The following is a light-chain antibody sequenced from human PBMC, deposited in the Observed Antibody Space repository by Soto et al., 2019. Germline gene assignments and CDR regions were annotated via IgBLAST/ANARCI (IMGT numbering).Light chain of an antibody. Sequence: DIQLTQSPSFLSASVGDRVTITCRASQDISDYLAWYQQKPGKAPKHLIYTASLLQSGVPSRFSGSASGTQFALTISSLQPEDFATYYCQQFNIYPLTFGGGTKVEIK. CDR3: QQFNIYPLT. V-gene: IGKV1-9*01. J-gene: IGKJ4*01. CDR1: QDISDY. CDR2: TAS.